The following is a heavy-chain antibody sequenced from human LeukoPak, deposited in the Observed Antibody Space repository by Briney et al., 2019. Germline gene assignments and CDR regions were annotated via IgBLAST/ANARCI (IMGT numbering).Heavy chain of an antibody. CDR3: ARGDNSEDYFGYQCYGMDV. J-gene: IGHJ6*02. CDR1: GGSFSGYY. V-gene: IGHV4-34*01. D-gene: IGHD3-22*01. Sequence: PSETLSLTCAVYGGSFSGYYWTWIRQPPGKGLEWIGEINHSGSINYNPSLKNRITISLDTSNNHFSLRLSSVTAADTAVYYCARGDNSEDYFGYQCYGMDVWGQGTTVTVSS. CDR2: INHSGSI.